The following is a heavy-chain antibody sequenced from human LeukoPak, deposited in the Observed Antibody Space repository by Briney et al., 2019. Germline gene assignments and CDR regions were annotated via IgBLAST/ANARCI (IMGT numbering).Heavy chain of an antibody. Sequence: PGGSLRLSCAASGFTFSTYAMHWVRQAPGKGLEWVSSISSSSSYIYYADSVKGRFTISRDNAKNSLYLQMNSLRAEDTAVYYCARDHRPVYWGQGTLVTVSS. CDR1: GFTFSTYA. J-gene: IGHJ4*02. CDR3: ARDHRPVY. V-gene: IGHV3-21*01. CDR2: ISSSSSYI.